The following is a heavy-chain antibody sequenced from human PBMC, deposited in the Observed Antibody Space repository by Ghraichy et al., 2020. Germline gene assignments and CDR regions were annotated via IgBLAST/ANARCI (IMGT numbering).Heavy chain of an antibody. V-gene: IGHV3-23*01. CDR2: IGSSGADT. CDR3: AKHNYGVDYFFDY. Sequence: GESLKISCAVSGFTFSIYAMSWVRQAPGKGLERVATIGSSGADTYYADSVKGRFTISRDNSKNTLFLQLDSLRAEDTAVYFCAKHNYGVDYFFDYWGQGTLVTVSS. J-gene: IGHJ4*02. CDR1: GFTFSIYA. D-gene: IGHD4-17*01.